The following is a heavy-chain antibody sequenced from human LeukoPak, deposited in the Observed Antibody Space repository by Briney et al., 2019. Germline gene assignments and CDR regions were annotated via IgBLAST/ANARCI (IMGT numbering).Heavy chain of an antibody. D-gene: IGHD1-26*01. CDR3: ARDSYSGSYPDY. CDR1: GGSISSYY. J-gene: IGHJ4*02. CDR2: IYYSGST. Sequence: SETLSLTCTVSGGSISSYYWSWIRQPPGKGLEWIGYIYYSGSTYYNPSLKSRVTISVDTSKNQFSLKLSSVTAADTAVYYCARDSYSGSYPDYWGQGTLVTVSS. V-gene: IGHV4-59*12.